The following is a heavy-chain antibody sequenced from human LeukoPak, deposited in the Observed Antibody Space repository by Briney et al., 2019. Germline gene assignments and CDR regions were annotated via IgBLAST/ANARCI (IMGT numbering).Heavy chain of an antibody. CDR3: ARTPGYCTNGVRYAYYFDY. J-gene: IGHJ4*02. CDR2: ISSSSSYI. CDR1: GFTFSSYS. V-gene: IGHV3-21*01. Sequence: GGSLRLSCAASGFTFSSYSMNWVRQAPGKGLEWVSSISSSSSYIYYADSVKGRFTISRDNAKNSLYLQMNSLRAEDTAVYYCARTPGYCTNGVRYAYYFDYWGQGTLVTVSS. D-gene: IGHD2-8*01.